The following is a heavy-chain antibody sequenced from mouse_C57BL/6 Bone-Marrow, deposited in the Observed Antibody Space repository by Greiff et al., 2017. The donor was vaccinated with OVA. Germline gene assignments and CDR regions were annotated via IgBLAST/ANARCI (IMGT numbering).Heavy chain of an antibody. J-gene: IGHJ2*01. V-gene: IGHV1-69*01. CDR2: IDPSDSYT. CDR1: GYTFTSYW. CDR3: AREWTTGYYFDY. D-gene: IGHD2-13*01. Sequence: QVQLQQPGAELVMPGASVKLSCKASGYTFTSYWMHWVKQRPGQGLEWIGEIDPSDSYTNYNQKFKGKSTLTVDKSSSTAYMQLSSLTSEDSAVYYCAREWTTGYYFDYWGQGTTLTVSS.